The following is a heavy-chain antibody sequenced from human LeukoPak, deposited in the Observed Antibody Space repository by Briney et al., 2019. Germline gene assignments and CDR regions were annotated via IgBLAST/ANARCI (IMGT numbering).Heavy chain of an antibody. V-gene: IGHV4-39*07. CDR3: S. J-gene: IGHJ4*02. CDR1: GGSVSTSDYY. Sequence: SEILSLTCTVSGGSVSTSDYYWGWIRQTPGKGLEWIGDIFHNGKTNYNPSLKGRVTISIDTSNNQFSLRLPSVTAADTAVYYDSWGQGTLVTVSS. CDR2: IFHNGKT.